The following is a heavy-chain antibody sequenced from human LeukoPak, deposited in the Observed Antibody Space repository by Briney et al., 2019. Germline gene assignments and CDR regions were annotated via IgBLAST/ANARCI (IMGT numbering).Heavy chain of an antibody. CDR2: ISNDGGGT. J-gene: IGHJ5*02. CDR3: AKGGSGYFADL. V-gene: IGHV3-23*01. CDR1: GFIFNNYG. D-gene: IGHD3-22*01. Sequence: GGSLRLSCAASGFIFNNYGLIWVRQAPGKGLQWVSAISNDGGGTTYADFVKGRFAISRDNSKNTLFLQMSSLRAEDTALYYCAKGGSGYFADLWGQGTLVTVSS.